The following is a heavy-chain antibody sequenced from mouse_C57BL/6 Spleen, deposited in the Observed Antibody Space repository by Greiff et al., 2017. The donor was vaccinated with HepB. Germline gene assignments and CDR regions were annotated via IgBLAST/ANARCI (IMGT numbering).Heavy chain of an antibody. D-gene: IGHD2-5*01. CDR2: IYPGDGDT. J-gene: IGHJ3*01. CDR3: ARRYSNYGGFAY. CDR1: GYAFSSYW. Sequence: VQLVESGAELVKPGASVKISCKASGYAFSSYWMNWVKQRPGKGLEWIGQIYPGDGDTNYNGKFKGKATLTADKSSSTAYMQLSSLTSEDSAVYFCARRYSNYGGFAYWGQGTLVTVSA. V-gene: IGHV1-80*01.